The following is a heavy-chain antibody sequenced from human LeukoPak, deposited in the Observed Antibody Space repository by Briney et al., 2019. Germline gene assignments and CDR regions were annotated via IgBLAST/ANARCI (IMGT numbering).Heavy chain of an antibody. CDR1: GFTLSSYS. CDR2: IDSDTYGNTI. CDR3: AKTTYYDFRSDYPEYYFDY. Sequence: PGGSLRLSCAASGFTLSSYSMNWVRQAPGKGLEWISYIDSDTYGNTIYYPHTVKGRFTISRDNAKNSLYLQMDSLRDEDTAVYYCAKTTYYDFRSDYPEYYFDYWGQGTLVTVSS. J-gene: IGHJ4*02. V-gene: IGHV3-48*02. D-gene: IGHD3-3*01.